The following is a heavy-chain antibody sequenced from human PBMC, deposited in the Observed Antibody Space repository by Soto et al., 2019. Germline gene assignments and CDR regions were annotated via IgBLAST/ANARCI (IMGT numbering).Heavy chain of an antibody. J-gene: IGHJ5*02. CDR2: INTYNGNT. V-gene: IGHV1-18*01. CDR3: ARGVGSGTYYNQYNWFDP. CDR1: GYTFTNYG. D-gene: IGHD3-10*01. Sequence: ASVKVSCKASGYTFTNYGISWVRQAPGQGLEWMGWINTYNGNTNHAQKLQGRVTMTTDTSTSTAYMELRGLRSDDTAVYYCARGVGSGTYYNQYNWFDPWGQGTLVTSPQ.